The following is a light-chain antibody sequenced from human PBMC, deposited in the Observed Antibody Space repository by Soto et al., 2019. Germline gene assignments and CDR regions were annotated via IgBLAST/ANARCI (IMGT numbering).Light chain of an antibody. J-gene: IGLJ1*01. CDR3: QSYDSTLKTYV. Sequence: QSALTQPPSVSGAPGQRVTISCAGGSSNIGAGYDVHWYQHIPGTAPKLLIYINTNRPSGVPDRFSGSRSGPSASLAITGLQAQDEAVYFCQSYDSTLKTYVFGSGTKGTVL. CDR1: SSNIGAGYD. V-gene: IGLV1-40*01. CDR2: INT.